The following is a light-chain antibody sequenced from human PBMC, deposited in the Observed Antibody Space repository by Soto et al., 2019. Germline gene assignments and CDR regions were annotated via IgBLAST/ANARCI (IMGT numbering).Light chain of an antibody. Sequence: EIVMTQSPATLPVSPGERATLSCRASQSVSSNLAWYQQKPGQAPRLLIYGASTRATGIPARFSGSGSGTEFTLTIGSLQSEDFAVYYCQQFDNWLYTFGQGTKVEIK. CDR1: QSVSSN. CDR3: QQFDNWLYT. CDR2: GAS. V-gene: IGKV3-15*01. J-gene: IGKJ2*01.